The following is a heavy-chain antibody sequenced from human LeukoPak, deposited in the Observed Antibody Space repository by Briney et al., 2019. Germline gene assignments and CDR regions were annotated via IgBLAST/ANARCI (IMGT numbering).Heavy chain of an antibody. Sequence: SETLSLTCTVSGGSISSSSYYWGWIRQPPGKGLEWIGSIYYSGSTYYNPSLKSRVTISVDTSKNQFSLKLSSVTDADTAVYYCAGTTKGLWFGANSNPLYYYYYYMDVWGKGTTVTVSS. CDR1: GGSISSSSYY. V-gene: IGHV4-39*07. D-gene: IGHD3-10*01. J-gene: IGHJ6*03. CDR2: IYYSGST. CDR3: AGTTKGLWFGANSNPLYYYYYYMDV.